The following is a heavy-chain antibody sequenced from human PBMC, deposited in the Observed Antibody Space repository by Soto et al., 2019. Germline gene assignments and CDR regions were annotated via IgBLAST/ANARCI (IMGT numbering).Heavy chain of an antibody. Sequence: GESLKISCKGSGYSFTSYWIGWVRQMPGKGLEWMGIIYPGDSDTRYSPSFQGQVTISADKSISTAYLQWSSLKASDTAMYYCARQANDYSNYDGAFDIWGQGTMVTVSS. J-gene: IGHJ3*02. V-gene: IGHV5-51*01. D-gene: IGHD4-4*01. CDR1: GYSFTSYW. CDR3: ARQANDYSNYDGAFDI. CDR2: IYPGDSDT.